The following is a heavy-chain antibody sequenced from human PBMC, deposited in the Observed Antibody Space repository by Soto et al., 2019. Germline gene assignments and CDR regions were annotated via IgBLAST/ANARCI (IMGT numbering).Heavy chain of an antibody. CDR1: GFTFDDYG. D-gene: IGHD2-15*01. Sequence: GGSLRLSCAASGFTFDDYGMSWVRQAPGKGLEWVSGINWNGGSTGYADSVKGRFTISRDNAKNSPYLQMNSLRAEDTALYYCERDRCRCGSCYIFHYWGQGTLVTVSS. J-gene: IGHJ4*02. CDR3: ERDRCRCGSCYIFHY. CDR2: INWNGGST. V-gene: IGHV3-20*04.